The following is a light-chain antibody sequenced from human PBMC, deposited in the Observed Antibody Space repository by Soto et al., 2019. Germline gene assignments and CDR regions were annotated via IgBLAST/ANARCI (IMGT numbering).Light chain of an antibody. CDR3: MQALQSLT. Sequence: EIVMTQSPLTLPVTPGEPASISCRSSQSFLYNNTYNYLDWYVQKPGQSPQLLIYFGSNRAPGVPDRFSGSGSGTDFTLKINRVEAEDVGTYYCMQALQSLTFGQGTRLEIQ. CDR1: QSFLYNNTYNY. CDR2: FGS. J-gene: IGKJ5*01. V-gene: IGKV2-28*01.